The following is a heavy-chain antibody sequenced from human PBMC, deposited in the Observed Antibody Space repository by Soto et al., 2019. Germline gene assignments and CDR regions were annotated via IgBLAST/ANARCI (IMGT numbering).Heavy chain of an antibody. D-gene: IGHD3-10*01. V-gene: IGHV1-18*01. CDR2: ISPYNGNT. J-gene: IGHJ4*02. CDR1: GCTSPSCG. Sequence: AEVRVSCKSSGCTSPSCGIRWVRQAPGQGLEWMGWISPYNGNTNYAQKLQGRVTVTTDTSTSTAYMELRSLTSDDTAVYYCARDLDGQGSDCTGYWGQGTLVTVS. CDR3: ARDLDGQGSDCTGY.